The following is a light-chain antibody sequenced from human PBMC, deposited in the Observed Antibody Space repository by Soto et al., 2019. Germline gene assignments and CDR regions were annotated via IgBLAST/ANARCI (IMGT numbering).Light chain of an antibody. CDR3: QQYGYSPWT. CDR1: ESVNSAY. Sequence: EIVLTQSPVTLSLSPGERATLSCRASESVNSAYLAWYQHRPAQAPRLLIYGASSRATGVPDRFSGSGSGTEFTLTITRLEPADFALYYCQQYGYSPWTLGLGTKV. V-gene: IGKV3-20*01. J-gene: IGKJ1*01. CDR2: GAS.